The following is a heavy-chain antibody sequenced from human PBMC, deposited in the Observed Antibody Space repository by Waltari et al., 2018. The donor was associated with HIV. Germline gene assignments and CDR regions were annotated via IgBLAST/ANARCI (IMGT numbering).Heavy chain of an antibody. Sequence: QVQLQESGPGLVKPSETLSLTCTVSGASISSCYWSWIRQPPGKGLEWIGYISYSGRTNYNPSLKSRLTISLDTSKNQFSLKLSSVTAADTAVYYCARFPGVPAANINWLDPWGQGTLVTVSS. J-gene: IGHJ5*02. D-gene: IGHD2-2*01. V-gene: IGHV4-59*01. CDR1: GASISSCY. CDR2: ISYSGRT. CDR3: ARFPGVPAANINWLDP.